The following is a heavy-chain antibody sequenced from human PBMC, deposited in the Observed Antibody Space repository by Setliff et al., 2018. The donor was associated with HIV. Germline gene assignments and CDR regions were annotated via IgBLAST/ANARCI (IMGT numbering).Heavy chain of an antibody. V-gene: IGHV1-69*05. Sequence: SEKVSCKTSGGTFSSYGISWVRQAPRQGLEWMGGIIRMFGTGFYEQKFQGRVTITTDESRSTAYMELSSLGSEDTAVFYCARVGHSSSYHYYGMDVWGQGTTVTVSS. CDR2: IIRMFGTG. J-gene: IGHJ6*01. D-gene: IGHD6-13*01. CDR3: ARVGHSSSYHYYGMDV. CDR1: GGTFSSYG.